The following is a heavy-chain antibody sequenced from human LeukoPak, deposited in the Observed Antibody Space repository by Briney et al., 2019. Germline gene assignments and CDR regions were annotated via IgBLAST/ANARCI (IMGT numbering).Heavy chain of an antibody. D-gene: IGHD3-16*01. Sequence: GGSLRLSCAASGLTFSNYWMDWVRQAPGKGLEWVANIKQDGSEKNYVDSVKGRFIISRDNAKNSLYLQMNTLRADDTAVYYCARDGFGTGSNWGQGTLVTVSS. CDR3: ARDGFGTGSN. V-gene: IGHV3-7*03. CDR1: GLTFSNYW. J-gene: IGHJ4*02. CDR2: IKQDGSEK.